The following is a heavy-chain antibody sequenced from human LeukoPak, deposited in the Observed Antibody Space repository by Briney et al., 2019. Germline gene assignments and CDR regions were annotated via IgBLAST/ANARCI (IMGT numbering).Heavy chain of an antibody. J-gene: IGHJ4*02. D-gene: IGHD6-6*01. CDR3: AKDLEFRAYSSSGLDY. CDR2: ISGSGGST. Sequence: HPGGSLRLSCAASGFTFSSYAMSWVRQAPGKGLEWVSAISGSGGSTYYADSVKGRFTISRDNSKNTLYLQMNRLRAEDTAVYYCAKDLEFRAYSSSGLDYWGQGTLVTVSS. CDR1: GFTFSSYA. V-gene: IGHV3-23*01.